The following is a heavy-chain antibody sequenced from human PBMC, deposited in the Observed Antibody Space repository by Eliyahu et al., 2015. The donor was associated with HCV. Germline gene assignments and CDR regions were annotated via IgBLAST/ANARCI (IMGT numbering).Heavy chain of an antibody. Sequence: EVQLVESGGVLIQPGGXLXLSCAVSGXIVXSNYMTWVRQAPGKGLEWVXIIYPGGSTDYGDSVKGRFTVSRDTSKNTIYLEMSSLRVDDTAVYYCARSQGISVYYYFDYWGQGTLVTVSS. V-gene: IGHV3-53*01. D-gene: IGHD2-15*01. CDR2: IYPGGST. CDR3: ARSQGISVYYYFDY. CDR1: GXIVXSNY. J-gene: IGHJ4*02.